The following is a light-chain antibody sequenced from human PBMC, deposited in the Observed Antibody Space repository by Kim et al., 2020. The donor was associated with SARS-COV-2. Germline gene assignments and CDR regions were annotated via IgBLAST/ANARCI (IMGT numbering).Light chain of an antibody. Sequence: IQLTQSPSSLSASVGDRVSITCRASLCVNDYLAWYQQRPGKAPKLLIYSSSTLNPGVPTRFSGSGSGTHFTLTISSLQPEDSATYYCHELNTFPDTFGGGTKVDIK. CDR3: HELNTFPDT. CDR1: LCVNDY. J-gene: IGKJ4*01. V-gene: IGKV1-9*01. CDR2: SSS.